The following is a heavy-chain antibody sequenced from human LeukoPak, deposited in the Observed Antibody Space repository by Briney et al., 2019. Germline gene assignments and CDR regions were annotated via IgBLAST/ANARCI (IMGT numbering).Heavy chain of an antibody. D-gene: IGHD6-13*01. Sequence: GASVTVSYTAFGYTFTNYYMHWVRQAPGQGVEWMGEIDPRGGSTTYAQKVQGIFTMTSNTSTSTVYMELRSLNSEDTAVHYCARSHSSSYSFDPWGQGTLVTASS. CDR3: ARSHSSSYSFDP. CDR1: GYTFTNYY. CDR2: IDPRGGST. J-gene: IGHJ5*02. V-gene: IGHV1-46*01.